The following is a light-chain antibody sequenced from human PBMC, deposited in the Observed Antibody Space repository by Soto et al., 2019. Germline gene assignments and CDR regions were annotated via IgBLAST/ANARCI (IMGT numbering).Light chain of an antibody. J-gene: IGKJ5*01. CDR3: QQRSNWPIT. Sequence: EIVLTQSPATLSLSPGETATLSCRASQSVSSYLAWYQQKPGQAPRLLIYDASNRATGIPARFSGSGSGTDFTLTIGSLEPEDFAVYYCQQRSNWPITFGQGTRLEIK. CDR2: DAS. CDR1: QSVSSY. V-gene: IGKV3-11*01.